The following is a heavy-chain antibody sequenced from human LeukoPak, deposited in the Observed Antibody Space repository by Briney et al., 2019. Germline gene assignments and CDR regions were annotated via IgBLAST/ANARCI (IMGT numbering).Heavy chain of an antibody. CDR1: GFTFSSYA. CDR3: AKSPSGYMVRGVHVDY. J-gene: IGHJ4*02. Sequence: GGSLRLSCAASGFTFSSYAMSWVRQAPGKGPEWVSAISASGGSTYYADSVKGRFTISRDKSKNTLYLQMNSLRAEDTAVYYCAKSPSGYMVRGVHVDYWGQGTLVTVSS. D-gene: IGHD3-10*01. V-gene: IGHV3-23*01. CDR2: ISASGGST.